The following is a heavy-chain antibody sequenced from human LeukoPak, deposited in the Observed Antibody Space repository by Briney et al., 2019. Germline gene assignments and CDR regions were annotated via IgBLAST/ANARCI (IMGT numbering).Heavy chain of an antibody. D-gene: IGHD3-10*01. CDR2: ISYDGSNK. CDR1: GFTFSSYA. V-gene: IGHV3-30*04. Sequence: PGGSLRLSCAASGFTFSSYAMHWVRQAPGKGLERVAIISYDGSNKYYADSVKGRFTISRDNSKNTLYLQMNSLRAEDTAVYYCAREHAGVSAFDIWGQGTVVTVSS. CDR3: AREHAGVSAFDI. J-gene: IGHJ3*02.